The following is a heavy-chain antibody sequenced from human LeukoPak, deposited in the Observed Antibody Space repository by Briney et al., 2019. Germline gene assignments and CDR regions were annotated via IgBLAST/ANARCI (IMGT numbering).Heavy chain of an antibody. V-gene: IGHV3-11*04. CDR2: ISNPSSAR. J-gene: IGHJ4*02. CDR1: GFIFSDYY. D-gene: IGHD5-18*01. CDR3: ARTARHLDY. Sequence: GGSLRLSCDASGFIFSDYYMSWVRQAPGKGLEWISYISNPSSARYYADSVKGRFTISRDNAKNSLYLQMNDLRVEDTAVYYCARTARHLDYWGQGTLVTVSS.